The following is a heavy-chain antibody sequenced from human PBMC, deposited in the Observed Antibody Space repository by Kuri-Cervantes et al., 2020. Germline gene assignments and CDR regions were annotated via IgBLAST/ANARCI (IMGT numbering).Heavy chain of an antibody. CDR1: GFTFSDYY. D-gene: IGHD5-12*01. CDR3: ARERGYSGYGDYYYYYGMDV. J-gene: IGHJ6*02. Sequence: GESLKISCAASGFTFSDYYMSWIRQAPGKGLEWVSYISSSGSTIYYADSVKGRFTISRDNAKNSLYLQMNSLRAEDTAVYYCARERGYSGYGDYYYYYGMDVWGQGTTVTVSS. CDR2: ISSSGSTI. V-gene: IGHV3-11*01.